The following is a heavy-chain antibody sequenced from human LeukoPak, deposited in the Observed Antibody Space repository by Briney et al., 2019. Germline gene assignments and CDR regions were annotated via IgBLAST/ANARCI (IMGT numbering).Heavy chain of an antibody. D-gene: IGHD2-2*01. CDR2: INTNTANP. Sequence: ASVKVSCKASGYTFTRYGMNWVRQAPGQGLEWMGWINTNTANPTYARGFTGRFVFSLDTSVSTAYLQISSLKADDTAVYYCARDRVLLSSQRDYYYYGMDVWGQGTTVTVSS. J-gene: IGHJ6*02. CDR1: GYTFTRYG. CDR3: ARDRVLLSSQRDYYYYGMDV. V-gene: IGHV7-4-1*02.